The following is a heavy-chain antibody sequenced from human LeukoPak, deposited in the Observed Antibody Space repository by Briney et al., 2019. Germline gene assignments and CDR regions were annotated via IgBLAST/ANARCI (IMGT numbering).Heavy chain of an antibody. CDR3: TRDPRRLDY. CDR1: GFTFKNYA. J-gene: IGHJ4*02. CDR2: ISGDSSDI. V-gene: IGHV3-21*04. Sequence: GGSLRLSCATSGFTFKNYAMNWVRQAPGKGLEWVSSISGDSSDIYYADSVMGRFTISRDNAKNSLYLQMNSLRAEDTAVYYCTRDPRRLDYWGQGTLVTVSS.